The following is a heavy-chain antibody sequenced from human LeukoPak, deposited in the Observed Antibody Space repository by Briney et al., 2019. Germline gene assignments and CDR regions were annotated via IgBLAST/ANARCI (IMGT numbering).Heavy chain of an antibody. V-gene: IGHV3-49*04. D-gene: IGHD3-9*01. CDR2: IRSKAYGGTT. CDR1: GFTFGDYA. J-gene: IGHJ5*02. CDR3: TRARLRYFDWLDWFDP. Sequence: GGSLRLSCTASGFTFGDYAMSWVRQAPGKGLEWVGFIRSKAYGGTTEYAASVKGRFTISRDDSKSIAYLQMNSLKTEDTAVYYCTRARLRYFDWLDWFDPWGQGTLVTVSP.